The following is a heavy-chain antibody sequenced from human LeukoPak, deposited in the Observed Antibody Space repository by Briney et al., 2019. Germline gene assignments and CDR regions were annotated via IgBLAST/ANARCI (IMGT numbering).Heavy chain of an antibody. CDR2: INPNSGGT. Sequence: ASVRVSCKTSGYSFNGYYVHWVRQAPGQGLEWMGWINPNSGGTSYAQTFQGRVTMTRDTSISTAYMDLSRLRSDDTAVFYCARAFYCAGGSCSRYYLDYWGQGTLVTVSS. V-gene: IGHV1-2*02. J-gene: IGHJ4*02. CDR1: GYSFNGYY. CDR3: ARAFYCAGGSCSRYYLDY. D-gene: IGHD2-15*01.